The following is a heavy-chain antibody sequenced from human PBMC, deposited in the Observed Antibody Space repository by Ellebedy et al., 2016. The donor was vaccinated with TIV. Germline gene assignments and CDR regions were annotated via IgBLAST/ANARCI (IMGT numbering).Heavy chain of an antibody. CDR1: GFTFSDYA. D-gene: IGHD7-27*01. CDR2: LSFDSDKE. Sequence: GESLKISCEAAGFTFSDYAMHWVRQAPGKGLEWVALLSFDSDKEFYAESVKGRFTISRDNSKKTLYLQMDSLRGDDSAVYHCASSPTNWGYRPLLNYYYGLDVWGQGTTVIVSS. V-gene: IGHV3-30*04. J-gene: IGHJ6*02. CDR3: ASSPTNWGYRPLLNYYYGLDV.